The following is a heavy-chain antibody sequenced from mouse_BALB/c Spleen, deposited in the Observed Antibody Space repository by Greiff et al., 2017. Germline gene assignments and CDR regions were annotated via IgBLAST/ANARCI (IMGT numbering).Heavy chain of an antibody. CDR1: GDSITSGY. J-gene: IGHJ4*01. CDR3: ASYLYGDYDYYAMDY. Sequence: EVQRVESGPSLVKPSQTLSLTCSVTGDSITSGYWNWIRKFPGNKLEYMGYISYSGSTYYNPSLKSRISITRDTSKNQYYLQLNSVTTEDTATYYCASYLYGDYDYYAMDYWGQGTSVTVSS. D-gene: IGHD2-13*01. V-gene: IGHV3-8*02. CDR2: ISYSGST.